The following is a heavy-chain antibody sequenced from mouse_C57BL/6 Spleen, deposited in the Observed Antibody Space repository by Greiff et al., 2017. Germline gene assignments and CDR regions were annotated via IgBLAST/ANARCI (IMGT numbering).Heavy chain of an antibody. J-gene: IGHJ3*01. CDR2: ILPGGGST. CDR3: ARGLSYGAWFAY. Sequence: VQLQESGAELMKPGASVKLSCKATGYTFTGYWIAWVKQRPGHGLEWIGEILPGGGSTNYNEKFKGKATFTADTSSNTAYMQLSSLTTEDSAIYYCARGLSYGAWFAYWGQGTLVTVSA. CDR1: GYTFTGYW. V-gene: IGHV1-9*01. D-gene: IGHD1-1*01.